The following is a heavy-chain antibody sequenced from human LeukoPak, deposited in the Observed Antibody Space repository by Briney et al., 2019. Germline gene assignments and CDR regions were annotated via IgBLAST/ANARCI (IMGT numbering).Heavy chain of an antibody. CDR1: GYTFTSYG. J-gene: IGHJ5*02. D-gene: IGHD3-10*01. CDR3: ARSYCGSGSYSTAWFDP. V-gene: IGHV1-18*01. CDR2: ISAYNGNT. Sequence: ASVKVSCKASGYTFTSYGISWVRQAPGQGLEWMGWISAYNGNTNYAQKLQGRVTMTTDTSTSTAYMELRSLRSDDTAVYYCARSYCGSGSYSTAWFDPWGQGTLVTVSS.